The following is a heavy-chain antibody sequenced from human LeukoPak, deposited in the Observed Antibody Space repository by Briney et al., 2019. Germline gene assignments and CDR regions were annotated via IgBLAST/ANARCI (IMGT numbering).Heavy chain of an antibody. J-gene: IGHJ6*03. CDR3: ARAGYEDYYYYYMDV. CDR1: GFTFSDYY. D-gene: IGHD5-12*01. CDR2: ISSSGSTI. Sequence: GGSLRLSCAASGFTFSDYYMSWIRQAPGKGLEWVSYISSSGSTIYYADSVKGRFTISRDNAKNSLYLQMNSLRAEDTAVYYCARAGYEDYYYYYMDVWGKGTTVTISS. V-gene: IGHV3-11*01.